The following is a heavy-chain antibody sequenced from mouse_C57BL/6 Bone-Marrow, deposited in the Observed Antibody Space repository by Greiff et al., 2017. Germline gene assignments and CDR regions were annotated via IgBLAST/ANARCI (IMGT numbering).Heavy chain of an antibody. V-gene: IGHV5-17*01. J-gene: IGHJ2*01. D-gene: IGHD1-2*01. CDR2: ISSCSSTI. CDR1: GFTFSDYG. Sequence: EVNVVESGGGLVKPGGSLKLSCAASGFTFSDYGMHWVRQAPEKGLEWVAYISSCSSTIYYADTVKGRFTISRDNARNTLFLQMTSLRSEDTAMYYCARMNYGGDFDYWGQGTTLTVSS. CDR3: ARMNYGGDFDY.